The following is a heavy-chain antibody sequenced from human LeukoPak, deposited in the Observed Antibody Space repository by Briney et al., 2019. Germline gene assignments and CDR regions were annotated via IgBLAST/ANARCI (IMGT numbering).Heavy chain of an antibody. D-gene: IGHD3-3*01. V-gene: IGHV3-11*01. Sequence: PGGSLRLSCAASGFTFSDYYMSWLRQAPGKGLEWLSYISSSGGRIYYADSVKGRFTISRDNDKRSLHLQLNSLRAEDTAVYYCAKDKRDEIFGVVRTLLDYWGQGTLVTVSS. CDR3: AKDKRDEIFGVVRTLLDY. J-gene: IGHJ4*02. CDR2: ISSSGGRI. CDR1: GFTFSDYY.